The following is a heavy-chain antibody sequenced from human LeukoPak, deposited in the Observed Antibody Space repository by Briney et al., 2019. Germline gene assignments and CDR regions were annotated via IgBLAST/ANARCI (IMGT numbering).Heavy chain of an antibody. CDR1: GFTFNSYA. CDR2: IGGGGENT. Sequence: GGSLRLSCEASGFTFNSYAMSWVRQAPGKGLEWVSTIGGGGENTYYADSVKGRFTISRDNSKNTLYLQMNSLRAEDTAVYFCAKILTGSQDYWGQGTLVTVSS. D-gene: IGHD7-27*01. J-gene: IGHJ4*02. V-gene: IGHV3-23*01. CDR3: AKILTGSQDY.